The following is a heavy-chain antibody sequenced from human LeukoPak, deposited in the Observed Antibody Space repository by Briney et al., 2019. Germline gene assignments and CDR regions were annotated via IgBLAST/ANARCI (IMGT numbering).Heavy chain of an antibody. Sequence: GESLRISRKGSGYSFTSYWIGWVRQMPGKGLEWVAIIYPGDSDTRYSPSLQGQVTILADKSISTAYLQWSSMKASDNAMSYCARQISYCSSTSSHTHLDYWGQGTLVTVSS. V-gene: IGHV5-51*01. J-gene: IGHJ4*02. D-gene: IGHD2-2*02. CDR3: ARQISYCSSTSSHTHLDY. CDR2: IYPGDSDT. CDR1: GYSFTSYW.